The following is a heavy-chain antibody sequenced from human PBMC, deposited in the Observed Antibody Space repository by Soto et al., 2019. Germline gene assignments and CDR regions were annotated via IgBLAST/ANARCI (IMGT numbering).Heavy chain of an antibody. V-gene: IGHV1-69*12. D-gene: IGHD3-22*01. CDR3: ARHYYDSSGYYYYYGMDV. J-gene: IGHJ6*02. CDR2: IIPTFGTA. CDR1: GGTFSSYA. Sequence: QVQLVQSGAEVKKPGSSVKVSCKASGGTFSSYAISWVRQAPGQGLEWMGGIIPTFGTANYAQKFQGRVTFTADESTSTAYMELSSLRSEDTAVYYCARHYYDSSGYYYYYGMDVWGQGTTVTVSS.